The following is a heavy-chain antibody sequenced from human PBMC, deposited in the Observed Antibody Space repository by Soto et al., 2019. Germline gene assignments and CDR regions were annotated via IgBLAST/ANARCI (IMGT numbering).Heavy chain of an antibody. Sequence: SETLSLTCTVSGGSISSYYWSWIRQPPGKGLEWIGYIYYSGSTNYNPSLKSRVTISVDTSKNQFSLKLSSVTAADTAVYYCARGLSWITLWFDILGQGTMVTVSS. V-gene: IGHV4-59*01. CDR3: ARGLSWITLWFDI. CDR1: GGSISSYY. CDR2: IYYSGST. D-gene: IGHD2-2*03. J-gene: IGHJ3*02.